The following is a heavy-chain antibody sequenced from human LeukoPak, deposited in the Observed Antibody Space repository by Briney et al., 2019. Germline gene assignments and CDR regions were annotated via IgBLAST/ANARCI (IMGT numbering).Heavy chain of an antibody. D-gene: IGHD6-6*01. J-gene: IGHJ4*02. CDR2: INHSGST. Sequence: PSETLSLTCAVYGGSFSGYYWSWIRQPPGRGLEWIGEINHSGSTNYNPSLKSRVTISVDTSKNQFSLKLSSVTAADTAVYYCAGVVAARRRFDYWGQGTLVTVSS. V-gene: IGHV4-34*01. CDR3: AGVVAARRRFDY. CDR1: GGSFSGYY.